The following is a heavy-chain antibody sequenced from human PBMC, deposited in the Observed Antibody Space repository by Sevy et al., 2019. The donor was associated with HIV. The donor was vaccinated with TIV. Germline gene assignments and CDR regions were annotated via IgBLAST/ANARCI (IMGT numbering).Heavy chain of an antibody. V-gene: IGHV1-24*01. Sequence: ASVKVSCKVSGYTLTQLSMHWVRQAPGKGLEWMASFDPEDGETIYAQKFQGRVTMTEDTSTDTAYMELSSLRSEDTAVYYCATTKDYYDNSACPFDYWGQGTLVTVSS. CDR1: GYTLTQLS. CDR3: ATTKDYYDNSACPFDY. CDR2: FDPEDGET. D-gene: IGHD3-22*01. J-gene: IGHJ4*02.